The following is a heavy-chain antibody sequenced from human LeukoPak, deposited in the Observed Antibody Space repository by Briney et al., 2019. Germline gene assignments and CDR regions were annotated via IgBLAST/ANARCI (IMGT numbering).Heavy chain of an antibody. CDR1: GFTFSSYG. V-gene: IGHV3-30*02. Sequence: GGSLRLSCAASGFTFSSYGMHWVRQAPGKGLEWVAFIRYGGSNKYYADSVKGRFTISRDNSKNTLYLQMNSLRAEDTAVYYCAKDLEVATTYGTTVDDYWGQGTLVTVSS. CDR2: IRYGGSNK. D-gene: IGHD5-12*01. J-gene: IGHJ4*02. CDR3: AKDLEVATTYGTTVDDY.